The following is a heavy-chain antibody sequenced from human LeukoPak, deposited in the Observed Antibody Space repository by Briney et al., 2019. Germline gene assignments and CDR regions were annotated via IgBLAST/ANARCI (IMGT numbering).Heavy chain of an antibody. V-gene: IGHV3-23*01. CDR1: GFTFSSYA. CDR2: ISGSGGST. J-gene: IGHJ4*02. Sequence: GGSLRLSCAASGFTFSSYAMSWVRQAPGKRLEWVSAISGSGGSTYYADSVKGRFTISRDNSKNTLYLQMNSLRAEDTAVYYCAKVPWYYYDSSGYLIDYWGQGTLVTVSS. D-gene: IGHD3-22*01. CDR3: AKVPWYYYDSSGYLIDY.